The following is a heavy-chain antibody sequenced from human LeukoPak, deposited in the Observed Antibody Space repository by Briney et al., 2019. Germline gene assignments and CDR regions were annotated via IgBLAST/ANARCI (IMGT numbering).Heavy chain of an antibody. CDR3: ASSGYAFYYMDV. J-gene: IGHJ6*03. Sequence: ASVKVSCKASGYTFTGYYMHWVRQAPGQGLEWMGWINPNSGGTNYAQKFQGRVTISVDTSKNQFSLKLSSVTAADTAVYYCASSGYAFYYMDVWGKGTTVTISS. CDR2: INPNSGGT. CDR1: GYTFTGYY. V-gene: IGHV1-2*02. D-gene: IGHD5-12*01.